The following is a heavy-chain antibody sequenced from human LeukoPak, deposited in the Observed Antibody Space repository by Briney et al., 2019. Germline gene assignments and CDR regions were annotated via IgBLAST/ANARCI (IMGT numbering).Heavy chain of an antibody. D-gene: IGHD3-22*01. CDR3: AKTYYDTGGPYCYYMDV. J-gene: IGHJ6*03. V-gene: IGHV3-30*02. Sequence: PGGSLRLSCAASGFTFSSYAMHWVRQAPGKGLEWVAFIQYDGRNKYYVDSVKGRFTISRDNSKNTLFLQMNSLRAEDTAVYYCAKTYYDTGGPYCYYMDVWGKGTTVTISS. CDR1: GFTFSSYA. CDR2: IQYDGRNK.